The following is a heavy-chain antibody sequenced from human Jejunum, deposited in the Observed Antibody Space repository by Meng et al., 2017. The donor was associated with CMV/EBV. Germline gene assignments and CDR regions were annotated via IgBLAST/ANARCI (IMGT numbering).Heavy chain of an antibody. CDR1: GGIFRSYV. J-gene: IGHJ4*02. CDR2: IIPMFAKT. Sequence: SGGIFRSYVISWVRQAPGQGPEWMGAIIPMFAKTKYAQTFQGRVTLTADESTNTTYMELSSLTSDDTAVYFCARVRSRYNWNDDAFWGQGTLVTVSS. V-gene: IGHV1-69*01. CDR3: ARVRSRYNWNDDAF. D-gene: IGHD1-20*01.